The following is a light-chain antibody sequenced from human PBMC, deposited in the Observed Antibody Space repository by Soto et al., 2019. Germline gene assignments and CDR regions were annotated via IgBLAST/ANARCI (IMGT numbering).Light chain of an antibody. J-gene: IGKJ1*01. CDR3: QQSYSSPQT. CDR2: AAS. CDR1: KSIRSY. V-gene: IGKV1-39*01. Sequence: DIQLTQSPSFLSASVGGGITIACRESKSIRSYLNWYQQKLGKAPKLXIYAASPLQSGVPSRFSGSGSGTDFTLTISSLQPEDFATYYCQQSYSSPQTFGQGTKVDIK.